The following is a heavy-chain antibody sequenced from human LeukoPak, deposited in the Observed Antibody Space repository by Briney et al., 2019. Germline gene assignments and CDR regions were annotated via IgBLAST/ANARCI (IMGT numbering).Heavy chain of an antibody. CDR3: AKGARIAAARAHFDY. CDR1: VFTFSSYA. Sequence: PGGSLRLSCAASVFTFSSYAISCVPQAPGKGLEWVSAISGSGGSTYYADSVKGGFTISRDNSKNTLYLQMNTLRAEDTAVYYCAKGARIAAARAHFDYWGQRTLVTVSS. J-gene: IGHJ4*02. D-gene: IGHD6-13*01. CDR2: ISGSGGST. V-gene: IGHV3-23*01.